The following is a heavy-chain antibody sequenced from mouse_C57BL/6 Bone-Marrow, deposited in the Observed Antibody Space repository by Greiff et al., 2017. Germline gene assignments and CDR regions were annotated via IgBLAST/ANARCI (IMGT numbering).Heavy chain of an antibody. CDR1: GYTFTSYW. V-gene: IGHV1-69*01. J-gene: IGHJ3*01. CDR3: ARDGYYPPWFAY. D-gene: IGHD2-3*01. CDR2: IDPSDSYT. Sequence: VQLQQPGAELVMPGASVKLSCKASGYTFTSYWMHWVKQRPGQGLEWIGEIDPSDSYTNYNQKFKGKSTLTVDKSSSTAYMQLSSLTSEDSAVYYGARDGYYPPWFAYWGQGTLVTVSA.